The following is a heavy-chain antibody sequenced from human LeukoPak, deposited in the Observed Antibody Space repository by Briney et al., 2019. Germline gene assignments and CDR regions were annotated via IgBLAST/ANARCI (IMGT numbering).Heavy chain of an antibody. CDR3: ARGWVPSLSYYYMDV. Sequence: PSETLSLTCTVPGGSISSSSYYWGWIRQPPGKGLEWIGSIYYTGSTYYNPSLKSRVTISVDTSKTQFSLKLSSVTAADTAVHYCARGWVPSLSYYYMDVWGKGTTVTVSS. CDR2: IYYTGST. D-gene: IGHD2-2*01. V-gene: IGHV4-39*07. CDR1: GGSISSSSYY. J-gene: IGHJ6*03.